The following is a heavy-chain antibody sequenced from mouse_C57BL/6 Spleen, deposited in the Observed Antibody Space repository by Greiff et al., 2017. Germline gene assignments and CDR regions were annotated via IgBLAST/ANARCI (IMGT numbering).Heavy chain of an antibody. D-gene: IGHD1-1*01. V-gene: IGHV14-4*01. CDR1: GFNIKDDY. CDR3: TTLYGSSPFAY. Sequence: VTLKVSGAELVRPGASVKLSCTASGFNIKDDYMHWVKQRPEQGLEWIGWIDPENGDTEYASKFQGKATITADTSSNTAYLQLSSLTSEDTAVYYCTTLYGSSPFAYWGQGTLVTVSA. J-gene: IGHJ3*01. CDR2: IDPENGDT.